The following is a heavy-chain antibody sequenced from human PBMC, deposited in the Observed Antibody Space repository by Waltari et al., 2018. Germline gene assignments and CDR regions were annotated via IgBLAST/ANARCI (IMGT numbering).Heavy chain of an antibody. Sequence: QVQLQESGPGLVKPSETLSLTCAVSGYSISSGYYWGWIRQPQGKGLEWIGSISHSGRTYYNPSLKSRVTISVDTSKNQFSLKLSSVTAADTAVYYCARRGDPRHWYFDLWGRGTLVTVSS. J-gene: IGHJ2*01. CDR3: ARRGDPRHWYFDL. D-gene: IGHD3-10*01. V-gene: IGHV4-38-2*01. CDR2: ISHSGRT. CDR1: GYSISSGYY.